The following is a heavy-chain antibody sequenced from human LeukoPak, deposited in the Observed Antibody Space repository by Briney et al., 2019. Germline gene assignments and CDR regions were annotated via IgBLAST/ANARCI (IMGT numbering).Heavy chain of an antibody. CDR3: ATGGPWDLLKY. D-gene: IGHD3-9*01. Sequence: ASVKVSCKVSGDTLTELSTHWVQQAPGKGLEWMGGFDPEHGEMIYAQKLQGRVTMTEDRSTDTAYMEPSSLRSEDTAVYYCATGGPWDLLKYWGQGTLVTVSS. CDR2: FDPEHGEM. J-gene: IGHJ4*02. CDR1: GDTLTELS. V-gene: IGHV1-24*01.